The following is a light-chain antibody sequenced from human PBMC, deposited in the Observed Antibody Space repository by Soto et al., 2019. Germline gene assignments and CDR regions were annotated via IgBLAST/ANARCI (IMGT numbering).Light chain of an antibody. CDR2: DAS. CDR3: HQRTSGIT. Sequence: MVMTQSPATLSLTPGERATISCRASQTPTSSLAWYQQKPGQPPRLLIYDASNRATGTPARFSGSESGTDFTLTISSLEPEDSAVYYCHQRTSGITFGQGTRLEI. V-gene: IGKV3-11*01. CDR1: QTPTSS. J-gene: IGKJ5*01.